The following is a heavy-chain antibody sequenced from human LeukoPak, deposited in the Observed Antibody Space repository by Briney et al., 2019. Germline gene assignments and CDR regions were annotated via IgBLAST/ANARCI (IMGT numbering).Heavy chain of an antibody. D-gene: IGHD3-10*01. CDR2: INPNSGGT. CDR3: ARGSRWFGELHGKANY. V-gene: IGHV1-2*02. J-gene: IGHJ4*02. Sequence: ASVKVSCKASGYTLTGYYMHWVRQAPGQGLEWMGWINPNSGGTNYAQKLQGRVTMTRDTSISTAYMELSRLRSDDTAVYYCARGSRWFGELHGKANYWGQGTLVTVSS. CDR1: GYTLTGYY.